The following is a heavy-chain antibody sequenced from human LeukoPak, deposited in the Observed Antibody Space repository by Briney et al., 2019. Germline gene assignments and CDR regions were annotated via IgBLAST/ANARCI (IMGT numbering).Heavy chain of an antibody. CDR3: AKGDFYGSGRDYYYYMDV. V-gene: IGHV3-23*01. CDR2: ISGSGGST. Sequence: GGSLRLSCAVSGFTFSSYDMSWVRQAPGKGLEWVSGISGSGGSTYYADSVKGRFTISRDTSKNALYLQMNSLRAEDTAVYNCAKGDFYGSGRDYYYYMDVWGKGTTVTISS. D-gene: IGHD3-10*01. CDR1: GFTFSSYD. J-gene: IGHJ6*03.